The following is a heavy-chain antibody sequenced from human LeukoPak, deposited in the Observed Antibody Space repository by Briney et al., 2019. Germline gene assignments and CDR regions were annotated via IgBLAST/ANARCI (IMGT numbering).Heavy chain of an antibody. CDR3: AKGADMVRGALDY. D-gene: IGHD3-10*01. Sequence: GGSQRLSCAASGFTISSYAMSWVRQAPGKGLEWVSAISGGGGSTYYADSVKGRCTISRDNSKNTLYLQMNSLRAEDTAVYYCAKGADMVRGALDYSGQGTLVTVSS. J-gene: IGHJ4*02. CDR2: ISGGGGST. V-gene: IGHV3-23*01. CDR1: GFTISSYA.